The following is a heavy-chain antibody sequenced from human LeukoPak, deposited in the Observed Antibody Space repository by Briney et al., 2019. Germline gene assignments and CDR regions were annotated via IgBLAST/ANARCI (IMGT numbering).Heavy chain of an antibody. V-gene: IGHV3-53*01. Sequence: HPGGSLRLSCAASGFTVSSNYMSWVRQAPGKGLEWVSVIYSGGSTYYADSVKGRFTISRDNSKNTLYLQMNSLRAEDTAVYYCAKDMTPHTPLAEHLGFDPWGQGTLVTVSS. CDR2: IYSGGST. CDR1: GFTVSSNY. J-gene: IGHJ5*02. D-gene: IGHD3-16*01. CDR3: AKDMTPHTPLAEHLGFDP.